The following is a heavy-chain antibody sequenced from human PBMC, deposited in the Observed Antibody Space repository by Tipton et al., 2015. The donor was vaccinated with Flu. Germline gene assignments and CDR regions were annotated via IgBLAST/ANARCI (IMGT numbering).Heavy chain of an antibody. V-gene: IGHV3-11*01. J-gene: IGHJ6*02. D-gene: IGHD3-3*01. CDR2: ISSSGSTI. Sequence: SLRLSCAASGFTFSDYYMSWIRQAPGKGLEWVSHISSSGSTINYADSVKGRFTISRDNAKRSVYLQMNSLRAEDTAVYYCARDHPPTITVLGEITDYFGMAVWGQGTTVPVSS. CDR1: GFTFSDYY. CDR3: ARDHPPTITVLGEITDYFGMAV.